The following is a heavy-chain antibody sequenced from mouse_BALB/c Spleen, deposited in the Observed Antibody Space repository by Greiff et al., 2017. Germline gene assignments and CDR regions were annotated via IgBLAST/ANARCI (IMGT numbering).Heavy chain of an antibody. CDR2: INPSTGYT. CDR3: ARPKLGRDWFAY. V-gene: IGHV1-7*01. J-gene: IGHJ3*01. CDR1: GYTFTSYW. D-gene: IGHD4-1*01. Sequence: VQLQQSGAELAKPGASVKMSCKASGYTFTSYWMHWVKQRPGQGLEWIGYINPSTGYTEYNQKFKDKATLTADKSSSTAYMQLSSLTSEDSAVYYCARPKLGRDWFAYWGQGTLVTVSA.